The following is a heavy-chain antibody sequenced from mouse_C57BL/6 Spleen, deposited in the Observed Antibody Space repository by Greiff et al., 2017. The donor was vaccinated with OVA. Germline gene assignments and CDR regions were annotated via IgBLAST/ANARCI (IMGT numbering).Heavy chain of an antibody. D-gene: IGHD2-4*01. CDR2: IYPGGGYT. V-gene: IGHV1-63*01. Sequence: VQLQQSGAELVRPGTSVKMSCKASGYTFTNYWIGWAKQRPGHGLEWIGDIYPGGGYTNYTEKFKGKATLTADKSSSTAYMQFSSLTSEDSAIYYGARSGLRRDFDVWGTGTTVTVSS. J-gene: IGHJ1*03. CDR1: GYTFTNYW. CDR3: ARSGLRRDFDV.